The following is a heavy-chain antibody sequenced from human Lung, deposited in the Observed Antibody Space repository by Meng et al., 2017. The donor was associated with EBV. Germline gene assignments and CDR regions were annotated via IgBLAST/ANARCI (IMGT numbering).Heavy chain of an antibody. CDR2: IKSKSDGGAA. Sequence: EVQLVESXGGLVKPGGSLRLSCAASGFTFSDAWMTWVRQAPGKGREWVGRIKSKSDGGAADYAAPVRGRFTISRDDSRTTVYLQMNRLKTEDTAVYYCTTAPDVVQGLRTQNWSDTWGQGTRVTVSS. J-gene: IGHJ5*02. V-gene: IGHV3-15*01. D-gene: IGHD3-10*01. CDR1: GFTFSDAW. CDR3: TTAPDVVQGLRTQNWSDT.